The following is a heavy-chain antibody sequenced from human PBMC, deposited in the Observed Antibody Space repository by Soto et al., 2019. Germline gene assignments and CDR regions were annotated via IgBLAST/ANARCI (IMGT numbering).Heavy chain of an antibody. D-gene: IGHD2-21*02. J-gene: IGHJ6*02. V-gene: IGHV3-30-3*01. CDR3: ARPGVVTHYYYYYGMDV. CDR1: GFTFSSYA. CDR2: ISYDGSNK. Sequence: LRLSCAASGFTFSSYAMHWVRQAPGKGLEWVAVISYDGSNKYYADSVKGRFTISRDNSKNTLYLQMNSLRAEDTAVYYCARPGVVTHYYYYYGMDVWGQGTTVT.